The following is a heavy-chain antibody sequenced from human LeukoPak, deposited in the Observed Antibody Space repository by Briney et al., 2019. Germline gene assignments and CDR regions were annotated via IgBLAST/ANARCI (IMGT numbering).Heavy chain of an antibody. Sequence: PSQTLSLTCTVSGGSISSGGYYWSWIRQPPGKGLEWIGYIYHSGSTYYNPSLKSRVTISVDRSKNQFSLKLSSVTAADTAVYYCARDGYCSSTSCYTWFDPWGQGTLVTVSS. D-gene: IGHD2-2*02. CDR3: ARDGYCSSTSCYTWFDP. CDR2: IYHSGST. V-gene: IGHV4-30-2*01. CDR1: GGSISSGGYY. J-gene: IGHJ5*02.